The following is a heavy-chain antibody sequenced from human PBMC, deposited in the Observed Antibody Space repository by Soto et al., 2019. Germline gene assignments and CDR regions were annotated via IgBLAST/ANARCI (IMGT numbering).Heavy chain of an antibody. Sequence: ASVKVSCKASGGTFSSYAISWVRQAPGQGLEWMGGIIPIFGNTNYAQKLQGRVTMTTDTSTSTAYMELRSLRSDDTAVYYCARDLPAIHYYDSSGYFQHWGQGTLVTVSS. V-gene: IGHV1-18*01. CDR2: IIPIFGNT. D-gene: IGHD3-22*01. CDR1: GGTFSSYA. CDR3: ARDLPAIHYYDSSGYFQH. J-gene: IGHJ1*01.